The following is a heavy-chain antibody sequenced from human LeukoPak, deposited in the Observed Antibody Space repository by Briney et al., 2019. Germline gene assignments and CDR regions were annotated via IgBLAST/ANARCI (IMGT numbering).Heavy chain of an antibody. V-gene: IGHV3-23*01. CDR1: GFTFSSYA. J-gene: IGHJ4*02. CDR3: AKRGSGIVFYFDY. CDR2: ISGSGGST. D-gene: IGHD3-10*01. Sequence: PGGSLRLSCAASGFTFSSYAMSWVRQAPGKGLEWASAISGSGGSTYYADSVKGRFTISRDNSKNTLYLQMNSLRAEDTAVYYCAKRGSGIVFYFDYWGQGTLVTVSS.